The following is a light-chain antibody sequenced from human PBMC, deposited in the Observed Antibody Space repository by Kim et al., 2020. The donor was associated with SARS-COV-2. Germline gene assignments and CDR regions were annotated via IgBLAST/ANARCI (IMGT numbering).Light chain of an antibody. Sequence: ASEGDRVTITCRASQSISSYLNWYQQKPGKAPKLLIYDASSLQSGVPSRFSGSGSGTDFTLTISSLQPEDFATYYCQQSYSTPWTFGQGTKVDIK. CDR3: QQSYSTPWT. V-gene: IGKV1-39*01. CDR2: DAS. CDR1: QSISSY. J-gene: IGKJ1*01.